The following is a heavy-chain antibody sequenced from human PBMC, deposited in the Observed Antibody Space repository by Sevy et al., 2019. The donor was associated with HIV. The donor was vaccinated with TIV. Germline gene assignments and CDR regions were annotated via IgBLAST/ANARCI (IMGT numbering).Heavy chain of an antibody. D-gene: IGHD3-3*01. CDR1: GGSIDSSPYY. V-gene: IGHV4-39*01. J-gene: IGHJ4*02. Sequence: SETLSLTCTVSGGSIDSSPYYWGWIRQPPGKGLEWIGSLYYNGKTFYTPSLKSRVTISVDTSKNVFSLRVTSVTAADTARYYCATTPVKMFGIVVPVYYFDSWGQGTLVTVSS. CDR3: ATTPVKMFGIVVPVYYFDS. CDR2: LYYNGKT.